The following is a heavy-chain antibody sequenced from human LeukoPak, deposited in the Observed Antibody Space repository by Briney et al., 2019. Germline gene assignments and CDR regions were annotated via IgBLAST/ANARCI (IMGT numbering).Heavy chain of an antibody. J-gene: IGHJ4*02. CDR2: VNPNSGGT. CDR1: GYTFTGYY. D-gene: IGHD3-22*01. Sequence: ASVKASCKASGYTFTGYYMHWVRQAPGQGLEWMGWVNPNSGGTNYAQKFQGRVTMTRDTSISTAYMELSRLRSDDTAVYYCARDLDYYDSSGYYYGSCGYWGQGTLVTVSS. V-gene: IGHV1-2*02. CDR3: ARDLDYYDSSGYYYGSCGY.